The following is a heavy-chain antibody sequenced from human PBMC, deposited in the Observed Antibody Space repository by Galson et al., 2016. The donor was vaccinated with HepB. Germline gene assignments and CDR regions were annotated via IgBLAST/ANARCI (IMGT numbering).Heavy chain of an antibody. J-gene: IGHJ6*03. CDR3: ATGISVAGKYYYYYMDV. CDR2: IYYTGST. V-gene: IGHV4-39*02. D-gene: IGHD6-19*01. Sequence: SETLSLTCTVSGDPISSTTYYWGWIRQPPGKGLEWIGNIYYTGSTYYNPSLKSRVTISVDTSKNHFSLRLSSVTAADTAVYYCATGISVAGKYYYYYMDVWGKGTPVTVSS. CDR1: GDPISSTTYY.